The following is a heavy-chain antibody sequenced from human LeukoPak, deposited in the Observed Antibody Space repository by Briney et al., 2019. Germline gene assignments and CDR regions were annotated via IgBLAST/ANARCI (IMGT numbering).Heavy chain of an antibody. J-gene: IGHJ4*02. CDR3: ARGVVPAGTNDYSKEFDC. Sequence: ASVKVSCKASGYSFNDYYLHWVRQAPGQGLQWMGWINSNSGVTKFAQKFQGRVTMTRDTSISTAYMELSRLTADDTAVYYCARGVVPAGTNDYSKEFDCWGQGTLVIVSS. V-gene: IGHV1-2*02. CDR1: GYSFNDYY. CDR2: INSNSGVT. D-gene: IGHD4-11*01.